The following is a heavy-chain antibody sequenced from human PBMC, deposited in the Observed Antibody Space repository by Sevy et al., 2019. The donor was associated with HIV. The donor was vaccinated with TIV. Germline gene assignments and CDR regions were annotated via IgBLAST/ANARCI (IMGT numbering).Heavy chain of an antibody. V-gene: IGHV3-7*01. CDR2: IKQDAGQK. CDR3: ARDDGNYYFHY. CDR1: GFTFSKYW. J-gene: IGHJ4*02. D-gene: IGHD1-7*01. Sequence: GGSLKLTCAASGFTFSKYWMGWVRQAPGKGLEWVANIKQDAGQKYYVDSVKGRFTISRDNAKNSLYLQMNSLRAEDTAVYFCARDDGNYYFHYWGQGTLVTVSS.